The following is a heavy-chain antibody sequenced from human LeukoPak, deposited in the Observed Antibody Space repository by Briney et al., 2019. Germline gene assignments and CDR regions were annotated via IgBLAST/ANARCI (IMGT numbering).Heavy chain of an antibody. D-gene: IGHD2-15*01. Sequence: SVKVSCKASGGTFSSYAISWVRQAPGQGLEWMGGIIPIFGTANYAQKFQGRVTITTDESTSTAYMELGSLRSEDTAVYYCARGAWCSGGSCYSELNYYYYMDVWGKGTTVTVSS. CDR3: ARGAWCSGGSCYSELNYYYYMDV. J-gene: IGHJ6*03. CDR2: IIPIFGTA. CDR1: GGTFSSYA. V-gene: IGHV1-69*05.